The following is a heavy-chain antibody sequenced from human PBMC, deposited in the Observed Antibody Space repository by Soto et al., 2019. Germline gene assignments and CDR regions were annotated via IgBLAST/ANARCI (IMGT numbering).Heavy chain of an antibody. CDR1: GYSFTRKC. CDR3: ATTVPPSGSSFNSWLDS. CDR2: IDPTDSYA. J-gene: IGHJ5*01. Sequence: PGESLKISCKASGYSFTRKCISWVRQLPSKGLERMGRIDPTDSYANYSPSFQGHVTISVDKSSSTAYVQWSSLKASDTAMYYCATTVPPSGSSFNSWLDSWGQGTRVAVSS. V-gene: IGHV5-10-1*01. D-gene: IGHD1-26*01.